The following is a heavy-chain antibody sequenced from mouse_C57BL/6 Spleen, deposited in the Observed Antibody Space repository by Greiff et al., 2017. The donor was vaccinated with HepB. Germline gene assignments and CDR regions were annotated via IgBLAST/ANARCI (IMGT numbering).Heavy chain of an antibody. Sequence: QVQLQQSGPGLVQPSQSLSITCTVSGFSLTSYGVHWVRQSPGKGLEWLGVIWRGGSTDYNAAFMSRLSITKDNSKSQVFFKMNRLQADDTAIYYCAKKAYYSNAMDYWGQGTSVTVSS. J-gene: IGHJ4*01. D-gene: IGHD2-5*01. CDR1: GFSLTSYG. CDR2: IWRGGST. CDR3: AKKAYYSNAMDY. V-gene: IGHV2-5*01.